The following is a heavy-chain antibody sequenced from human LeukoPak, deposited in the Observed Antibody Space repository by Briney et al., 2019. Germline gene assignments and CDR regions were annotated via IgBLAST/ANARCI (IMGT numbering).Heavy chain of an antibody. CDR1: GFIFRDRE. V-gene: IGHV3-48*03. CDR3: AILDAGIDFDY. Sequence: GGSLRLSCAASGFIFRDREMNWVRQAPGKGLEWVAHITSSPTTIYYADSVRGRFTISRDDAKSSLYLQMNSLGAEDTAVYYCAILDAGIDFDYWGQGTPVTVSS. D-gene: IGHD3-3*01. CDR2: ITSSPTTI. J-gene: IGHJ4*02.